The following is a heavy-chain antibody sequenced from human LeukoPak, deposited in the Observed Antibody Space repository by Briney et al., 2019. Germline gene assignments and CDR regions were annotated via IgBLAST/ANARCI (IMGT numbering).Heavy chain of an antibody. J-gene: IGHJ5*02. CDR1: GGSISSGDYY. V-gene: IGHV4-30-4*01. Sequence: SETLSLTCTVSGGSISSGDYYWSWIRQPPGKGLEWIGYIYYSGSTYYNPSLKSRVTISVDTSKNQFSLKLSSVTAADTAMYYCARLPIINNWFDPWGQGTLVTVSS. CDR2: IYYSGST. CDR3: ARLPIINNWFDP. D-gene: IGHD3-10*01.